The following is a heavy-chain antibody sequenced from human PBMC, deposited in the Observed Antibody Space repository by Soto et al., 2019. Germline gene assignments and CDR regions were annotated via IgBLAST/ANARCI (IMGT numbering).Heavy chain of an antibody. Sequence: SETLSLTCTVSGGSISIYYWSWIRQPPGKGLEWIGYIYYSGSTNYNPSLKSRVTISVDTSKNQFSLKLSSVTAADTAVYYCARGPPYYDILIGPPPNCYYYGMDVWGQGTTVTVSS. J-gene: IGHJ6*02. CDR3: ARGPPYYDILIGPPPNCYYYGMDV. CDR2: IYYSGST. D-gene: IGHD3-9*01. CDR1: GGSISIYY. V-gene: IGHV4-59*01.